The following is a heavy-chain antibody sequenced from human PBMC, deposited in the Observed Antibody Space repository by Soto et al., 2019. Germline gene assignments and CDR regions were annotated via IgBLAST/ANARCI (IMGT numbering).Heavy chain of an antibody. V-gene: IGHV3-30-3*01. CDR2: ISYDGSNK. CDR1: GFTFSSYA. J-gene: IGHJ6*02. CDR3: ARDMIGDILPTYYKVYYYAMDV. D-gene: IGHD3-9*01. Sequence: PGGSLRLSCAASGFTFSSYAMHWVRQDPGKGLEWVAVISYDGSNKYYVDSVKGRFTISRDNANNSLYLQMNSLRAEDTALYYCARDMIGDILPTYYKVYYYAMDVWGQGTTVTVSS.